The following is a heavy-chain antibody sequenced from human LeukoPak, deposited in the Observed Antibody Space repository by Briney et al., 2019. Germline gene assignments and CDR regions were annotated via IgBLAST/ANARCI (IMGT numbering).Heavy chain of an antibody. V-gene: IGHV3-30-3*01. CDR2: ISYDGSNK. J-gene: IGHJ4*02. D-gene: IGHD6-13*01. CDR1: GFTFSSYA. CDR3: ARDLYSPREHFDY. Sequence: GGSLRLSCAASGFTFSSYAMHWVRQAPGKGLEWVPVISYDGSNKNSADSVKGRFTISRDNSKNTLYLQMNSLRAEDTAVYYCARDLYSPREHFDYGGQGPLVTVSS.